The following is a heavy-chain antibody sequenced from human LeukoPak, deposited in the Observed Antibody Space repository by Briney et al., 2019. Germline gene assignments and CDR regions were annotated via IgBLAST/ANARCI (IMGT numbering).Heavy chain of an antibody. D-gene: IGHD3-10*01. V-gene: IGHV4-34*01. CDR2: INHSGST. J-gene: IGHJ6*03. CDR1: GGSFSGYY. CDR3: ARGQYYYGSGSYRYYYYYYMDV. Sequence: PSETLSLTCAVYGGSFSGYYWSWIRQPPGKGLEWIGEINHSGSTNYNPSLKSRVTISVDTSKNQFSLKLSSVTAADTAVYYCARGQYYYGSGSYRYYYYYYMDVWGKGTTVTISS.